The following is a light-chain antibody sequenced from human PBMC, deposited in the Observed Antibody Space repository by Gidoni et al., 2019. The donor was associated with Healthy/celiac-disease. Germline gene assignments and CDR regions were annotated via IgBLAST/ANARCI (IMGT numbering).Light chain of an antibody. CDR2: AAS. V-gene: IGKV1-39*01. CDR1: QSSSSY. J-gene: IGKJ2*01. CDR3: QQSYSTPPMYT. Sequence: DIQIPQSPSPLSASVGDRVTITCLASQSSSSYLNCYRQKPGQAPKLLIYAASRLQSGVPSRFSGSGSGTEFTLTISSLQPEDFATYYCQQSYSTPPMYTFGQXTKLEIK.